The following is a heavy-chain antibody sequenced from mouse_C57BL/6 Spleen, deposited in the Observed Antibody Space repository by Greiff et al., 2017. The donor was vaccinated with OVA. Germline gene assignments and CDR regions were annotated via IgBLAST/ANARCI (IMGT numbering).Heavy chain of an antibody. D-gene: IGHD4-1*01. CDR2: IYPGNSDT. CDR3: TRLRDWDFYFDY. J-gene: IGHJ2*01. Sequence: VQLQQSGTVLARPGASVKMSCKTSGYTFTSYWMHWVKQRPGQGLEWIGAIYPGNSDTSYNQKFKGKAKLTAVTSASTAYMELSSLTNDDAAVYYCTRLRDWDFYFDYWGQGTTLTVSS. CDR1: GYTFTSYW. V-gene: IGHV1-5*01.